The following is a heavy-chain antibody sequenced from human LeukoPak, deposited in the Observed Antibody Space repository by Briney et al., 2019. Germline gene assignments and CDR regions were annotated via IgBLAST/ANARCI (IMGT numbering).Heavy chain of an antibody. J-gene: IGHJ4*02. CDR3: ARHRGYSYGYRRQIPFDY. D-gene: IGHD5-18*01. Sequence: SETLSLTCAVYGGSFSGYYWSWIRQPPGKGLEWIGEINHSGSTNYNPSLKSRVTISVDTSKNQFSLKLSSVTAADTAVYYCARHRGYSYGYRRQIPFDYWGQGALVSVSS. V-gene: IGHV4-34*01. CDR1: GGSFSGYY. CDR2: INHSGST.